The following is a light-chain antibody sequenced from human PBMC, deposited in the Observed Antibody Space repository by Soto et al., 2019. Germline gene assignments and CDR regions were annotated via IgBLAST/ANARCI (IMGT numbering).Light chain of an antibody. Sequence: EIVLTQSPASLASFPVDSVTASRRASQYINTRLAWYQHRPGQANRLLIYQTSIRAAGIKARFSASGSGTDFTLTIGDVQPEDFALYYCHQRQSWPRTFGQGTKVDIK. CDR2: QTS. V-gene: IGKV3-11*01. CDR1: QYINTR. J-gene: IGKJ1*01. CDR3: HQRQSWPRT.